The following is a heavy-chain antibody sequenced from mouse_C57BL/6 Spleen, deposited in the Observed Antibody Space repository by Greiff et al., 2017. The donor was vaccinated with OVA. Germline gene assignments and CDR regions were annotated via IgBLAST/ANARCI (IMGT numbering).Heavy chain of an antibody. CDR1: GYSITSGYY. CDR2: ISYDGSN. CDR3: ARERGSSYPYYFDY. V-gene: IGHV3-6*01. J-gene: IGHJ2*01. Sequence: EVKLVESGPGLVKPSQSLSLTCSVTGYSITSGYYWNWIRQFPGNKLEWMGYISYDGSNNYNPSLKNRISITRDTSKNQFFLKLNSVTTEDTATYYCARERGSSYPYYFDYWGQGTTLTVSS. D-gene: IGHD1-1*01.